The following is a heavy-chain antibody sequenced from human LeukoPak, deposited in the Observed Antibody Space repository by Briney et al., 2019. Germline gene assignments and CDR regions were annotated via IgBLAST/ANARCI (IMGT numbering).Heavy chain of an antibody. J-gene: IGHJ1*01. CDR3: ARESHCSDDNCYEYFPH. V-gene: IGHV1-2*02. Sequence: VASVKVSCKASGYTFTNYYMHWVRQAPGQGLEWMGWINPNSGDTKSLQKFQGRVTMTRDTSINTAYMEVSGLRSDDTAVYYCARESHCSDDNCYEYFPHWGQGTLVTVSS. CDR2: INPNSGDT. D-gene: IGHD2-15*01. CDR1: GYTFTNYY.